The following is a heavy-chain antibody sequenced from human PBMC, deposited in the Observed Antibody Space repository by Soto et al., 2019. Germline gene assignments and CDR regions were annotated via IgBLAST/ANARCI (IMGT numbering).Heavy chain of an antibody. CDR2: IYYSGNS. D-gene: IGHD3-3*02. CDR3: ARERQPYISSQGVWFGP. CDR1: GGSISSGGYY. Sequence: QLQLQESGPGLVKPSQTLSLTCTVSGGSISSGGYYWRWIRQHPVKGLEWIGNIYYSGNSHYSPSLRSRLTISIDTSKNQFSLRLSSVTAADTAVYYCARERQPYISSQGVWFGPWGQGTLVTVSS. J-gene: IGHJ5*02. V-gene: IGHV4-31*03.